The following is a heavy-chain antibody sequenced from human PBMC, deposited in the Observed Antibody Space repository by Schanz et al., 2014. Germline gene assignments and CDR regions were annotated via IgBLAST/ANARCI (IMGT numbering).Heavy chain of an antibody. CDR1: GFSFSSYS. D-gene: IGHD2-2*01. CDR3: AKDSTHIDIVLVPTAIDY. CDR2: IDGKSTTV. V-gene: IGHV3-48*01. Sequence: DLVESGGGLIQRGESLRLSCSASGFSFSSYSMNWVRQAPGKGLEWLSYIDGKSTTVYYADSVKGRFTVSRDNARNSLYLHMNTLGAEDTAVYYCAKDSTHIDIVLVPTAIDYWGQGTLVNVSS. J-gene: IGHJ4*02.